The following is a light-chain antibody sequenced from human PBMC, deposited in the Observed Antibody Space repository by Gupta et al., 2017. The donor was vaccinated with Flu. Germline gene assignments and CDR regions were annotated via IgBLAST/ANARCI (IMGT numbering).Light chain of an antibody. J-gene: IGLJ1*01. CDR1: SSDIAYNY. V-gene: IGLV2-14*01. Sequence: SALTQPSSVSGSPGQSITMSCTGTSSDIAYNYVSWHQQYPGEAPKLLIYDVNKRPSGISNRFSGSKFGNTASLTISGLQVEDEGYYFCSSYTSSTARVFGTGTKVTVL. CDR2: DVN. CDR3: SSYTSSTARV.